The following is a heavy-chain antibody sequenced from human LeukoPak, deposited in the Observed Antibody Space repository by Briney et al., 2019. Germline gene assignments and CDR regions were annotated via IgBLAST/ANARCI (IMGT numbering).Heavy chain of an antibody. V-gene: IGHV4-61*02. CDR3: AKHSGSHPLY. D-gene: IGHD1-26*01. CDR2: IYSSGSA. CDR1: GGSISSSSYY. J-gene: IGHJ4*02. Sequence: SETLSLTCTVSGGSISSSSYYWSWIRQPAGKGLEWIGRIYSSGSANYNPSLKSRVTMSVDMSKNQLSLKLNSVTAADTAVYYCAKHSGSHPLYWGQGTLVTVSS.